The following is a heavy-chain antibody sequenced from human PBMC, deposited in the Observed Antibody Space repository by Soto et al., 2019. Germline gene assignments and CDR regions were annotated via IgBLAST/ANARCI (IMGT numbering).Heavy chain of an antibody. D-gene: IGHD3-3*01. Sequence: GASVKVPCKASGYTFTSYYMHWVRQAPGQGLEWMGIINPSGGSTSYAQKFQGRVTMTRDTSTSTVYMELSSLRSEDTAVYYCARVTRVVSDYYYHYGMDVWGQGTTVTVSS. CDR3: ARVTRVVSDYYYHYGMDV. CDR2: INPSGGST. J-gene: IGHJ6*02. V-gene: IGHV1-46*01. CDR1: GYTFTSYY.